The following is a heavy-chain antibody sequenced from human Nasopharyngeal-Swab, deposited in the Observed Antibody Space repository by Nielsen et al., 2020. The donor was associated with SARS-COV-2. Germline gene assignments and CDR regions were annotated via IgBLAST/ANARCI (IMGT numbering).Heavy chain of an antibody. CDR1: GFTFSSYA. J-gene: IGHJ4*02. D-gene: IGHD3-9*01. Sequence: GGSLRLSCAASGFTFSSYAMSWVRQAPGKGLEWVAVISYDGSDKYYADSVKGRFTISRGNSKNTLFLQMNSLRTEDTAVYYCAKVSIDWGGYFDYWGQGTLVTVSS. V-gene: IGHV3-30*18. CDR3: AKVSIDWGGYFDY. CDR2: ISYDGSDK.